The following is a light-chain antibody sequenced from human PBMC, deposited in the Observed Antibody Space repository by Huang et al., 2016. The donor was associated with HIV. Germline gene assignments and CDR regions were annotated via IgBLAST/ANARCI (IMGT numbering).Light chain of an antibody. CDR3: QQYNDFRST. V-gene: IGKV3-15*01. CDR1: QIVSSH. CDR2: AAS. Sequence: ETVMTQSPVTLSVYPGDRASLSCRSSQIVSSHLAWYQQKPGQAPRLLIYAASTRATGVPARCSGSGAGTEFTLTISTLQSEDSAVYYCQQYNDFRSTFGPGTRVEIK. J-gene: IGKJ3*01.